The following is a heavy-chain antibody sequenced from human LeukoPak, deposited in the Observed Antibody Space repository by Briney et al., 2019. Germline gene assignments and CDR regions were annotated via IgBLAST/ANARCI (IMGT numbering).Heavy chain of an antibody. V-gene: IGHV3-30*04. CDR1: GFDQKDYA. CDR3: ARDPVRGFPAYLDL. Sequence: GSSLRLPCCASGFDQKDYAVHGVRQAPGKGLEWVAVIAYNGNPTIYTDCVKGRFTISRDNSKNTLFLQMDSLTTEDTTVYYCARDPVRGFPAYLDLWGQGTLVTVSS. D-gene: IGHD3-10*01. J-gene: IGHJ4*02. CDR2: IAYNGNPT.